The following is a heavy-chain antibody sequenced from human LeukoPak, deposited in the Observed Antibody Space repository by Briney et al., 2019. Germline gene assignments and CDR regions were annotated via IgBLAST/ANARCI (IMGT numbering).Heavy chain of an antibody. V-gene: IGHV3-48*03. D-gene: IGHD3-22*01. CDR3: ARGDDSSGYSYDY. CDR1: GFTFSSYE. CDR2: ISSSDSTI. Sequence: PGGSLRLSCAASGFTFSSYEMNWVRQAPGKGLEWASYISSSDSTIYYADSVKGRFTISRDNAKNSLYPQMNSLRAEDTAVYYCARGDDSSGYSYDYWGQGTLVTVSS. J-gene: IGHJ4*02.